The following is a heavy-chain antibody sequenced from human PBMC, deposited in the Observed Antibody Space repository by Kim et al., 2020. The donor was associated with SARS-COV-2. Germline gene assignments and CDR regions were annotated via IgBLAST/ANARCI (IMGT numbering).Heavy chain of an antibody. CDR2: ISGSGGST. CDR3: AKDPGSELWPTYYFDY. V-gene: IGHV3-23*01. CDR1: GFTFSSYA. Sequence: GGSLRLSCAASGFTFSSYAMSWVRQAPGKVLEWVSAISGSGGSTYYADSVKGRFTISRDNSKNTLYLQMNSLRAEDTAVYYCAKDPGSELWPTYYFDYWGQGTLVTISS. J-gene: IGHJ4*02. D-gene: IGHD5-18*01.